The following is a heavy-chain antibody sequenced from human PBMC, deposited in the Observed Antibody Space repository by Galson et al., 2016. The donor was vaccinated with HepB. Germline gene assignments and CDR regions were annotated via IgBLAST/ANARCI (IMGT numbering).Heavy chain of an antibody. V-gene: IGHV1-69*02. CDR1: GGAFTTYP. J-gene: IGHJ3*01. CDR2: IIPILVGT. Sequence: SVKVSCKASGGAFTTYPISWVRQAPGQGLEWMGKIIPILVGTTYAQKFQGRVTISADKSTSTAYLELNSLRSEDTAVYYCASAGGSRDLVMLPALNPFDLWGQGTLVTVSS. CDR3: ASAGGSRDLVMLPALNPFDL. D-gene: IGHD2-21*01.